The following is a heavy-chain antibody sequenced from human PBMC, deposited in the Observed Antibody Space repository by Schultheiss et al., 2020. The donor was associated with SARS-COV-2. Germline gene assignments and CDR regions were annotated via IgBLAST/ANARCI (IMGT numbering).Heavy chain of an antibody. CDR3: ARDYGDYKPNFDY. J-gene: IGHJ4*02. Sequence: SETLSLTCTVSGGSIYSTSFYWGWIRLPPGKGLEWIGNIHHRGTTYYNPSLKSRVTLSMDASTNQVSLTLTSVTTADTAVYYCARDYGDYKPNFDYWGQGTLVTVSS. D-gene: IGHD4-17*01. CDR1: GGSIYSTSFY. V-gene: IGHV4-39*01. CDR2: IHHRGTT.